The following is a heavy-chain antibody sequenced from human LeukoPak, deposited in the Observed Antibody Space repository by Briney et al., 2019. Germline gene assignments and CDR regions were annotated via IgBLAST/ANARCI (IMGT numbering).Heavy chain of an antibody. J-gene: IGHJ1*01. CDR1: GGTFSSYA. Sequence: SVKVSCKASGGTFSSYAISWVRQAPGQGLEWMGGIIPIFGTANYAQKFQGRVTITTDESTSTAYMELSSLRSEDTAVYYCARGGDSSGYLFQHWGQGTLVTVSS. D-gene: IGHD3-22*01. CDR2: IIPIFGTA. V-gene: IGHV1-69*05. CDR3: ARGGDSSGYLFQH.